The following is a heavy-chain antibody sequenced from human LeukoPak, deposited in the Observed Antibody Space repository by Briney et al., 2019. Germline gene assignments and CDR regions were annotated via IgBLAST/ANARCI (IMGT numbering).Heavy chain of an antibody. J-gene: IGHJ6*04. CDR1: GGSVSSGSYY. CDR2: IYYSGST. CDR3: AGVATMVRGVTRYYYGMDV. V-gene: IGHV4-61*01. D-gene: IGHD3-10*01. Sequence: PSETLSLTCTVSGGSVSSGSYYWSWIRQPPGKGLEWIGYIYYSGSTNYNPSLKSRVTISVDTSKNQFSLKLSSVTAAGTAVYYCAGVATMVRGVTRYYYGMDVWGKGTTVTVSS.